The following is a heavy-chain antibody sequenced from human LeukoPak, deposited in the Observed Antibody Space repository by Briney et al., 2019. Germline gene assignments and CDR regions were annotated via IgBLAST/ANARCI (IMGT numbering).Heavy chain of an antibody. CDR3: ATLDSYYDNSGRPLIPD. D-gene: IGHD3-22*01. J-gene: IGHJ4*02. Sequence: GASVKVSCNISGYTLTHFSMHWVRQAPGKGLEWMGGFNREDDEPIYAPHFRGRVTVTEDTSTDTAYMELSSLRSEDTAVYYCATLDSYYDNSGRPLIPDWGQGTLVTVSS. CDR2: FNREDDEP. CDR1: GYTLTHFS. V-gene: IGHV1-24*01.